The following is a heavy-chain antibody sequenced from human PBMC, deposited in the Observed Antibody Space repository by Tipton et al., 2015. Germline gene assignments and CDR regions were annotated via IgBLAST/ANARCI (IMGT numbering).Heavy chain of an antibody. Sequence: TLSLTCTVSGGSIRSSEYYWSWLRQPPGKGLEWIGYIYYSGIAYYNKSLKSRVTISVDTSKNQFSLNLSSVTAADTAVYYCAREGWNSDSSGYDYWGQGTLVTVSS. J-gene: IGHJ4*02. CDR3: AREGWNSDSSGYDY. V-gene: IGHV4-30-4*01. CDR2: IYYSGIA. D-gene: IGHD3-22*01. CDR1: GGSIRSSEYY.